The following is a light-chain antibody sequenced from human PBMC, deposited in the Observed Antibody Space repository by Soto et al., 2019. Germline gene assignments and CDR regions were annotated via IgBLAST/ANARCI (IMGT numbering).Light chain of an antibody. CDR3: CSYAGSSTYYV. J-gene: IGLJ1*01. CDR2: EVS. CDR1: SSDVGSYNL. Sequence: QSALTQPASVSGSPGQSITISCTGTSSDVGSYNLVSWYQQHPGKAPKLMIYEVSKRPSVVSNRFSGSKSGNTASLTISGLQAEDEAEYYCCSYAGSSTYYVFGTGTKVTVL. V-gene: IGLV2-23*02.